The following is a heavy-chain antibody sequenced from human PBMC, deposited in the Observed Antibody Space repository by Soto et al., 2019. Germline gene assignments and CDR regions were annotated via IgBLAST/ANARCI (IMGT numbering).Heavy chain of an antibody. D-gene: IGHD3-16*01. V-gene: IGHV1-18*01. Sequence: QVQLVQSGAEVKKPGASVKVSCKASGYTFSRYGISWVRQAPGQGLEWMGWISGYNGNTNYAQKLQGRDTMTIDTSTSTGYMELRSLRSDDTAVYYCARDRGGDGMDVWGQGTTVTVSS. CDR2: ISGYNGNT. CDR3: ARDRGGDGMDV. CDR1: GYTFSRYG. J-gene: IGHJ6*02.